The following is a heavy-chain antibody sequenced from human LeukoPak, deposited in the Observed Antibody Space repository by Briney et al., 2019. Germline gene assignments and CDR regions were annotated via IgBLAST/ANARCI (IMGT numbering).Heavy chain of an antibody. J-gene: IGHJ5*02. CDR2: INPNSGGT. D-gene: IGHD3-22*01. CDR3: ARDSDVAYDSSGYYYGKFDP. V-gene: IGHV1-2*02. CDR1: GYTFTGYY. Sequence: ASVKVSCKASGYTFTGYYMHWVRQAPGQGLEWMGWINPNSGGTNYAQKFQGRVTMTRDTSISTAYMELSSLRSEDTAVYYCARDSDVAYDSSGYYYGKFDPWGQGTLVTVSS.